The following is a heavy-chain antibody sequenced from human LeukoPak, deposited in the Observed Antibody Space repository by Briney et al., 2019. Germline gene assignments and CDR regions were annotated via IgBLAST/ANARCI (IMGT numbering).Heavy chain of an antibody. CDR3: ARRGHSSGWYVAPNRQWFDP. CDR2: IYYSGST. V-gene: IGHV4-39*01. D-gene: IGHD6-19*01. CDR1: GGSISSSSYY. Sequence: PSETLSLTCTVSGGSISSSSYYWGWIRQPPGKGLEWIGSIYYSGSTYYNPSLKSRVTISVDTSKNQFSLKLSSVTAADTAVYYCARRGHSSGWYVAPNRQWFDPWGQGTLVTVSS. J-gene: IGHJ5*02.